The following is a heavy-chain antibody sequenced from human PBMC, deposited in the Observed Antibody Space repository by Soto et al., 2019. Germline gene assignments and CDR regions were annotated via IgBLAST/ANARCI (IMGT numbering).Heavy chain of an antibody. Sequence: GASVKVSCKPSGYTLNTYYLHWVRHAPGQGLEWMGIIHPSGGGSTYAQKFLGRVTMTRDTSTSTVFMELSSLRSADTAVYYCARGGHIAVVTASFDYWGQGTLVTVSS. J-gene: IGHJ4*02. D-gene: IGHD2-21*02. CDR3: ARGGHIAVVTASFDY. CDR1: GYTLNTYY. V-gene: IGHV1-46*02. CDR2: IHPSGGGS.